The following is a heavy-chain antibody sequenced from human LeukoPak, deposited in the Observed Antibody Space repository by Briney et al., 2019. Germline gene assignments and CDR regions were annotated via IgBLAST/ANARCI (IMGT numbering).Heavy chain of an antibody. CDR2: IKQDGSEK. Sequence: GGSLRLSCAASGFTFSSDWMSWVRQAPGKGMEWVANIKQDGSEKYYVDSVKGRFTISRDNAKNSLYLQMNSLRAEDTAVYYCARDGSSGWYGNDAFDIWGQGTMVTVSS. CDR3: ARDGSSGWYGNDAFDI. V-gene: IGHV3-7*01. J-gene: IGHJ3*02. D-gene: IGHD6-19*01. CDR1: GFTFSSDW.